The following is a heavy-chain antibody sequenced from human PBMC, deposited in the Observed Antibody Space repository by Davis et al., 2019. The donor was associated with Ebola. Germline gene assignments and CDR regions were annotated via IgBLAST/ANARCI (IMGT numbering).Heavy chain of an antibody. J-gene: IGHJ4*02. Sequence: SETLSLTCAISGDSVSSNSAAWNWIRQSPSRGLEWLGRTCYRSKWYNDYAVSLKSRITINPDTSKNQFSLQLSSVTPEDTAVYYCARDPPYDQGYDYWGQGILVTVSS. D-gene: IGHD3-22*01. CDR3: ARDPPYDQGYDY. CDR1: GDSVSSNSAA. CDR2: TCYRSKWYN. V-gene: IGHV6-1*01.